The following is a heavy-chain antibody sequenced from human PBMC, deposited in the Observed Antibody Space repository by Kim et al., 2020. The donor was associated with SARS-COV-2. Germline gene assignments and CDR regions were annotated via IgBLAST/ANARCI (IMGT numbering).Heavy chain of an antibody. CDR1: GGSISSGGYY. V-gene: IGHV4-31*03. J-gene: IGHJ4*02. CDR2: IYYSGST. CDR3: ASATMITFGGVIDHFDY. Sequence: SETLSLTCTVSGGSISSGGYYWSWIRQHPGKGLEWIGYIYYSGSTYYNPSLKSRVTISVDTSKNQYSLKLSSVPAADTAVYYCASATMITFGGVIDHFDYWGQGTLVAVAS. D-gene: IGHD3-16*02.